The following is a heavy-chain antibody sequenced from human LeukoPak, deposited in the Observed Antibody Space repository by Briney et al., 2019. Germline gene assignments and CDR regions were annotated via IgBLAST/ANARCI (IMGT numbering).Heavy chain of an antibody. CDR2: INHSGST. CDR3: AKDKNAFCSNLSCHGADV. J-gene: IGHJ6*04. D-gene: IGHD2-2*01. V-gene: IGHV4-34*01. CDR1: GGSFSGYY. Sequence: PSETLSLTCAVYGGSFSGYYWSWIRQPPGKGLEWIGEINHSGSTNYNPSLKSRVTISVDTSKNQFSLKLSSVTAADTAVYYCAKDKNAFCSNLSCHGADVWGKGTTVSVSS.